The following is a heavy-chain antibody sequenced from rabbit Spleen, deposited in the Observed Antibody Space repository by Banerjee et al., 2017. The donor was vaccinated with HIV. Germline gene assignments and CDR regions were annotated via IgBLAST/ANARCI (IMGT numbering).Heavy chain of an antibody. V-gene: IGHV1S40*01. CDR1: GFSFSGSYW. J-gene: IGHJ4*01. D-gene: IGHD1-1*01. CDR3: ARDLVAVIGWNFSL. CDR2: VYAGSGSA. Sequence: QSLEESGGGLVKPGASLTLTCTASGFSFSGSYWICWVRQAPGKGLEWIACVYAGSGSAYYASWAKGRFTISKTSSTTVTLQMTSLTAADTATYFCARDLVAVIGWNFSLWGPGTLVTVS.